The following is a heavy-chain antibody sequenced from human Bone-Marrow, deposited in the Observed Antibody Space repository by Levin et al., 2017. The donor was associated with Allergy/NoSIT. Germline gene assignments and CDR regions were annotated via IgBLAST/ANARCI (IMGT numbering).Heavy chain of an antibody. V-gene: IGHV1-69*13. D-gene: IGHD3-9*01. CDR3: ARSVRLVKRYYYGMDV. CDR1: GGTFSSYA. CDR2: IIPIFGTA. Sequence: ASVKVSCKASGGTFSSYAISWVRQAPGQGLEWMGGIIPIFGTANYAQKFQGRVTITADESTSTAYMELSSLRSEDTAVYYCARSVRLVKRYYYGMDVWGQGTTVTVSS. J-gene: IGHJ6*02.